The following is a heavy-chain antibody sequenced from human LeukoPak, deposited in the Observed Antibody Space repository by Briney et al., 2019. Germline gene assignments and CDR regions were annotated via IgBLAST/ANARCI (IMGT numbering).Heavy chain of an antibody. J-gene: IGHJ4*02. D-gene: IGHD3-22*01. CDR3: ARARNDYDSNGFSVLDY. CDR2: IWYDGSNI. Sequence: GGSLRLSCAASGISFSSHGMHWVRQAPGKGLEWVAVIWYDGSNIYYADSVEGRFTISRDNSKNTLYLQMNSLRAEDTALYYCARARNDYDSNGFSVLDYWGQGTLVTVSS. CDR1: GISFSSHG. V-gene: IGHV3-33*01.